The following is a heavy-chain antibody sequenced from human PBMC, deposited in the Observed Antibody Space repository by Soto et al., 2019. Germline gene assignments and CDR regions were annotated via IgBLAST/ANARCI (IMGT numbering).Heavy chain of an antibody. D-gene: IGHD3-22*01. J-gene: IGHJ3*02. CDR3: AKVDRYDSSPLDAFDI. V-gene: IGHV3-23*01. CDR2: IRGDLVIT. CDR1: GFSFSDYA. Sequence: PGGSLRLSCAASGFSFSDYAMSWVRQAPGEGLEWVSGIRGDLVITPYADSVKGRFTISRDNSKNTLYLQMNSLRAEDTAVYYCAKVDRYDSSPLDAFDIWGQGTMVTVSS.